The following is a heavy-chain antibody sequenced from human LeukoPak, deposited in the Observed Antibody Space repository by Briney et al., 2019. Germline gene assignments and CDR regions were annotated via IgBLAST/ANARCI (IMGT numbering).Heavy chain of an antibody. CDR1: GGSISSYY. J-gene: IGHJ4*02. V-gene: IGHV4-4*07. Sequence: SETLSLTCTVSGGSISSYYWSWIRQPAGKGLEWIGRIYTSGSTNYNPSLKSRVTMSVDTSKNQFSLKLSSVTAADTAAYYCARDLPYGSGSYPDYWGQGTLVTVSS. CDR3: ARDLPYGSGSYPDY. D-gene: IGHD3-10*01. CDR2: IYTSGST.